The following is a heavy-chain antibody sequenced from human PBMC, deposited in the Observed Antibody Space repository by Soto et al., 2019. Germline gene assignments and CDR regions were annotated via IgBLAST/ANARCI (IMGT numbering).Heavy chain of an antibody. CDR2: IYYSGST. CDR3: ARAVRSHDYSDYYSYYFDY. Sequence: NPSETLSLTCTVSGGSISSGGYYWSWIRQHPGKGLEWIGYIYYSGSTYHNPSLESRVTLSVDTSKNQFSLKLTSVTAADTAVYYCARAVRSHDYSDYYSYYFDYWGQGTLVTVSS. CDR1: GGSISSGGYY. D-gene: IGHD4-17*01. V-gene: IGHV4-31*03. J-gene: IGHJ4*02.